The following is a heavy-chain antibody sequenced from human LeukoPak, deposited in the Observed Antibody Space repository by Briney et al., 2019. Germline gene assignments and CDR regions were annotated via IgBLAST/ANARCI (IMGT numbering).Heavy chain of an antibody. V-gene: IGHV1-2*02. CDR3: AGYSRGDAFDI. CDR2: INPNHGDT. J-gene: IGHJ3*02. Sequence: ASVKVSCKASGYTFTGYYMHWVRQAPGQGLEWMGWINPNHGDTNYAQQFQDRVSMTRDTSISTAYMHLSRLRSADTAVYYCAGYSRGDAFDIWGQGTKVTVSS. CDR1: GYTFTGYY. D-gene: IGHD1-26*01.